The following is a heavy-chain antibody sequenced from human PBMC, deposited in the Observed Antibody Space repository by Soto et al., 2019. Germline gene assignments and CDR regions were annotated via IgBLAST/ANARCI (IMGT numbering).Heavy chain of an antibody. D-gene: IGHD6-13*01. J-gene: IGHJ4*02. CDR3: ARTPITYRRSWTRFDY. CDR2: IDWDDDK. Sequence: SGPTLVNPTQTLTLTCTFSGFSLSTSGMCVSWIRQPPGKALEWLALIDWDDDKYYSTSLKTRLTTSKDTSKNQVVLTMTNMDPVDTATYYCARTPITYRRSWTRFDYWGPATLLTVSS. CDR1: GFSLSTSGMC. V-gene: IGHV2-70*01.